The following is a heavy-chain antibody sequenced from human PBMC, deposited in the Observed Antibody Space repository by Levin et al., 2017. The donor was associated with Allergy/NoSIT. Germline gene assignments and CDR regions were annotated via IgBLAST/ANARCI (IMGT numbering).Heavy chain of an antibody. D-gene: IGHD2-15*01. CDR1: GFTFSSYW. Sequence: AGGSLRLSCAASGFTFSSYWMHWVRQAPGKGLVWVSRIDYDGSTTTYADSVKGRFTISRDNAKNTLYLQMNSLRAEDTAVYYCGRPLRYCSGGSCYQAIDYWGQGTLVTVSS. V-gene: IGHV3-74*01. CDR2: IDYDGSTT. J-gene: IGHJ4*02. CDR3: GRPLRYCSGGSCYQAIDY.